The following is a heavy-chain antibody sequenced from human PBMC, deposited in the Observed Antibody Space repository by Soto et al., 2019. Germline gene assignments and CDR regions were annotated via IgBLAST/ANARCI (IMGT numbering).Heavy chain of an antibody. V-gene: IGHV5-51*01. CDR3: ARYNKDIVVVTAAPPHY. J-gene: IGHJ4*02. CDR2: IYPGDSDT. CDR1: GYSFTSYW. D-gene: IGHD2-2*01. Sequence: PVVSLKISCKGSGYSFTSYWIGWVRQMPGKGLEWMGIIYPGDSDTRYSPSFQGQVTISADKSISTAYLQWSSLKASDTAMYYCARYNKDIVVVTAAPPHYWGQGTLVTVS.